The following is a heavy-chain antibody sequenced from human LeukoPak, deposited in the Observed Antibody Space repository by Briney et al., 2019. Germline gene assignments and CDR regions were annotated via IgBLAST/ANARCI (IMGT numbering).Heavy chain of an antibody. CDR3: ARQAQRTPGYGDCDF. CDR1: GFTFSDYY. Sequence: GGSLRLSCAASGFTFSDYYMSWIRLAPGKGLEWVSYISSRGSNINYADSVKGRFTVSRDNAGDSLYLQMSGLRAEDTAVYYCARQAQRTPGYGDCDFWGQGTLVTVSS. D-gene: IGHD4-17*01. CDR2: ISSRGSNI. J-gene: IGHJ4*02. V-gene: IGHV3-11*01.